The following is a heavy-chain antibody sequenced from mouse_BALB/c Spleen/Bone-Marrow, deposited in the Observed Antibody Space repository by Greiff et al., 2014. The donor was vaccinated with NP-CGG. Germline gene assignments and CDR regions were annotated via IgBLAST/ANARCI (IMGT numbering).Heavy chain of an antibody. CDR1: GFTFSGYT. CDR3: TRDNGPFDY. CDR2: ITSGGSYT. J-gene: IGHJ2*01. Sequence: EVQLVESGGGLVKPGGSLKLSCAASGFTFSGYTMSWVRQTPEKRLEWVATITSGGSYTYYPDSVKGRFTISRDNAKNTLYLQMSSLKSEDTAMYYCTRDNGPFDYWGQGTTLTVSS. D-gene: IGHD1-2*01. V-gene: IGHV5-6-4*01.